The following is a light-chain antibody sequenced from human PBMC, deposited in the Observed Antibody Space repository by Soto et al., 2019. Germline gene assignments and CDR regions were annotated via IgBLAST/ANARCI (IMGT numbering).Light chain of an antibody. J-gene: IGKJ4*01. V-gene: IGKV3-15*01. CDR1: QSVASD. CDR3: QQYNDWPRST. CDR2: GVY. Sequence: EIVMTQSPVTLSGSPGERVTLSCRASQSVASDLAWYQQKPGQAPRLLIYGVYTRASGVPARFSGSGSGAAFALTISSLQTDDFAIYYCQQYNDWPRSTFGGGTRVEIK.